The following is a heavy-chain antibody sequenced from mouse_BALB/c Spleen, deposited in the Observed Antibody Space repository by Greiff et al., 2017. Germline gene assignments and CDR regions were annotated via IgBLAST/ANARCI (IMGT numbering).Heavy chain of an antibody. Sequence: EVQLQESGPGLVKPSQSLSLTCTVTGYSITSDYAWNWIRQFPGNKLEWKGYISYSGSTSYNPSLKSRISITRDTSKNQFFLQLNSVTTEDTATYYCARRGYGSSYWYFDVWGAGTTVTVAS. V-gene: IGHV3-2*02. D-gene: IGHD1-1*01. CDR3: ARRGYGSSYWYFDV. J-gene: IGHJ1*01. CDR2: ISYSGST. CDR1: GYSITSDYA.